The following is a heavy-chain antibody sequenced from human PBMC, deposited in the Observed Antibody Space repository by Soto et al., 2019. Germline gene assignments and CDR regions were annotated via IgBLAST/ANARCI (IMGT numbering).Heavy chain of an antibody. V-gene: IGHV3-9*01. CDR1: GFTFDDYA. CDR3: ARGLYYYDSSGYWGY. CDR2: ISWNSGNI. D-gene: IGHD3-22*01. J-gene: IGHJ4*02. Sequence: SLRLSCAASGFTFDDYAMHWVRQAPGKGLEWVSGISWNSGNIGYADSVKGRFTISRDNAKNSLYLQMNSLRAEDTALYYCARGLYYYDSSGYWGYWGQGTLVTVSS.